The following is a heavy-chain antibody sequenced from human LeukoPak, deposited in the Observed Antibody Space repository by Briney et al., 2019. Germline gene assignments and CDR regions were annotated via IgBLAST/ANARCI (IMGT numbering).Heavy chain of an antibody. J-gene: IGHJ3*02. CDR1: GYSFTSYW. D-gene: IGHD3-22*01. Sequence: GESLKISCKGSGYSFTSYWIGWVRPMPGKGLEWMGIIYPGDPDTRYSPSFQGQVTISADKSISTAYLQWSSLKASDTAMYYCASRYYYDSSGYYHDAFDIWGQGTMVTVSS. CDR2: IYPGDPDT. CDR3: ASRYYYDSSGYYHDAFDI. V-gene: IGHV5-51*01.